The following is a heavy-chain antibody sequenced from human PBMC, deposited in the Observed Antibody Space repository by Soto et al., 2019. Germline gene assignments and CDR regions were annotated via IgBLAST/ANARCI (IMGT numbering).Heavy chain of an antibody. CDR2: INHSGST. D-gene: IGHD4-17*01. Sequence: LSLTCAVYGGSFIGYYWSWTRQPPGKGLEWIGEINHSGSTNYNPSLKSRVTISVDTSKNQFSLKLSSVTAADTAVYYCARGRTVTVDYWGQGTLVTVSS. V-gene: IGHV4-34*01. J-gene: IGHJ4*02. CDR1: GGSFIGYY. CDR3: ARGRTVTVDY.